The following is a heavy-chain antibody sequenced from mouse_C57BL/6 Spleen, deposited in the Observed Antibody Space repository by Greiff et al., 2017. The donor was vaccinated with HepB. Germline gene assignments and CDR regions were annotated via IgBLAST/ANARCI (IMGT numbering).Heavy chain of an antibody. J-gene: IGHJ1*03. CDR1: GFTFSDYY. Sequence: EVKLVESGGGLVQPGGSLKLSCAASGFTFSDYYMYWVRQTPEKRLEWVAYISNGGGSTYYPDTVKGRFTISRDNAKNTLYLQMSRLKSEDTAMYYCARQFDVWGTGTTVTVSS. CDR3: ARQFDV. CDR2: ISNGGGST. V-gene: IGHV5-12*01.